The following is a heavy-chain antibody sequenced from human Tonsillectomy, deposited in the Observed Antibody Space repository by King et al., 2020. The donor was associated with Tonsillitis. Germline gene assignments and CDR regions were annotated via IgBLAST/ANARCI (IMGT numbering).Heavy chain of an antibody. CDR2: ISWNSGSI. Sequence: VQLVESGGGLVQPGRSLRLSCAASGFTFDDYAMHWVRQAPGKGLEWVAGISWNSGSIGYADPVKGRFTISRDNAKNSLYLQMNSLRAEDTALYYCAKGPDDFWSGYYGLGAFDIWGQGTMVTVSS. CDR1: GFTFDDYA. D-gene: IGHD3-3*01. J-gene: IGHJ3*02. V-gene: IGHV3-9*01. CDR3: AKGPDDFWSGYYGLGAFDI.